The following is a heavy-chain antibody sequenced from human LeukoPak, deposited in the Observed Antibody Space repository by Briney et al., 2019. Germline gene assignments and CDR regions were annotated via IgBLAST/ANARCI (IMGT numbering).Heavy chain of an antibody. CDR3: ARGRVGGGYDFDY. J-gene: IGHJ4*02. D-gene: IGHD5-12*01. Sequence: KSSETLSLTCAVYDGSFSGYYWNWIRQPPGKGLERIGEINHSGSTNYNPSLKSRLTISVDTSKNQFSLKLSSVTAADTAVYYCARGRVGGGYDFDYWGQGTLVTVSS. CDR1: DGSFSGYY. CDR2: INHSGST. V-gene: IGHV4-34*01.